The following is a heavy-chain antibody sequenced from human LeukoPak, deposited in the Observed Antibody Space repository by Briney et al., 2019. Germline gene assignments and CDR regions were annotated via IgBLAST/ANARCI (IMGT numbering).Heavy chain of an antibody. D-gene: IGHD4-17*01. CDR3: ARGSTYGGFDY. CDR1: GYTFTSCY. J-gene: IGHJ4*02. V-gene: IGHV1-46*01. CDR2: INPSGGST. Sequence: ASVKVSCKASGYTFTSCYMHWLRQPPGPGLEWRGIINPSGGSTSYAQKFKGRVTVTRDTSTTTVYMELSSLRSEDTAVYYCARGSTYGGFDYWGQGTLVTVSS.